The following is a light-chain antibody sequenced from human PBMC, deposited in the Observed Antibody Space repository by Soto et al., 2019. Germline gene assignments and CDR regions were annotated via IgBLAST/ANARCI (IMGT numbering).Light chain of an antibody. J-gene: IGKJ4*01. Sequence: DIQMTQSPSTLSASVGDRVTITCRASQSISSWLAWYQQKPGKAPNLLIYDASSLESGVPSRFSGSGSGTEFTLTISSLQPDDFATYYCQQYNSYPLTFGGGTKVEIK. CDR3: QQYNSYPLT. CDR2: DAS. V-gene: IGKV1-5*01. CDR1: QSISSW.